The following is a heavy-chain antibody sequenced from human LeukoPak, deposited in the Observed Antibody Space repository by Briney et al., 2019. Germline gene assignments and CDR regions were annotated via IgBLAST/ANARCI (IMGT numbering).Heavy chain of an antibody. J-gene: IGHJ3*02. CDR1: GGSVSSGSYY. CDR2: IYYSGST. V-gene: IGHV4-61*01. Sequence: SETLSVTCTVSGGSVSSGSYYWSWIRQPPGKGLEWIGYIYYSGSTNYNPSLKSRVTISVDTSKNQFSLKLSSVTAADTAVYYCARREAAIDAFDIWGQGTMVTVSS. D-gene: IGHD1-26*01. CDR3: ARREAAIDAFDI.